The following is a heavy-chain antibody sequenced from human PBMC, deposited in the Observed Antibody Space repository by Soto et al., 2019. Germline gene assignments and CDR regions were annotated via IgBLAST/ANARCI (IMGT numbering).Heavy chain of an antibody. V-gene: IGHV3-48*01. J-gene: IGHJ4*02. Sequence: EVQLVESGGGLVQPGGSLRLSCAASGFTFSSYSMAWVRQAPGKGLEWLSYISSSGRIITYGDSVKGRITISRDNGKTSLFLQLDSLRAEDTAMYSCARGCSGSCWFEYWGQSTPGTVSS. CDR2: ISSSGRII. CDR3: ARGCSGSCWFEY. CDR1: GFTFSSYS. D-gene: IGHD6-13*01.